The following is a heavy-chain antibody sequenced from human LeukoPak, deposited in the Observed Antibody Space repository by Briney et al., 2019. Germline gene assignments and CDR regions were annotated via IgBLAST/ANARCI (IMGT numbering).Heavy chain of an antibody. J-gene: IGHJ4*02. D-gene: IGHD3-10*01. CDR1: GLSLSTSGVG. CDR3: VHGNYYYGSGTRIEY. CDR2: IYWDDDN. Sequence: SGPTLVKPTQTLTLTCTFSGLSLSTSGVGVGWIRQPPGKALEWLGLIYWDDDNRYSPSLKSRLTITKDTSEKQVVLTMTNMDPVDTATYYCVHGNYYYGSGTRIEYWGQGTLVAVSS. V-gene: IGHV2-5*02.